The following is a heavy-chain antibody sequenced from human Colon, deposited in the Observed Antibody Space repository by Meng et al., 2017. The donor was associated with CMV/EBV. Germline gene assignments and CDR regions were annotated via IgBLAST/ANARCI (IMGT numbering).Heavy chain of an antibody. V-gene: IGHV3-30*02. CDR3: ARNYYASGTYWGDYYYYGMDV. Sequence: GESLKISCVASGFTFSSYDMHWVRQAPGKGLEWVAIIRYDGTNKYYADSVKGRFTISRDNSKNTLSLQINSLGVEDTAVYYCARNYYASGTYWGDYYYYGMDVWGQGTTVTVSS. CDR2: IRYDGTNK. CDR1: GFTFSSYD. J-gene: IGHJ6*02. D-gene: IGHD3-10*01.